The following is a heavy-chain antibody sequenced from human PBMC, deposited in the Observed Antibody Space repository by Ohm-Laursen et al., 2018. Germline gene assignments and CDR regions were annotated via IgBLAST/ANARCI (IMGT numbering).Heavy chain of an antibody. Sequence: SETLSLTCAVSGYFISNGYYWGWIRQPPGKGLEGIGSIFHSGTTYYNPSLQSRVTMSVDTSKNQISLTLTSVAAADTAVYYCARVRAVAGYYGMDAWGQGTTATVSS. J-gene: IGHJ6*02. CDR3: ARVRAVAGYYGMDA. D-gene: IGHD6-19*01. CDR2: IFHSGTT. V-gene: IGHV4-38-2*01. CDR1: GYFISNGYY.